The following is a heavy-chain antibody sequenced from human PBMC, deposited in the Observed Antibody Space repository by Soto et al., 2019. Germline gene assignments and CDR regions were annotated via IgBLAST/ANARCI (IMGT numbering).Heavy chain of an antibody. D-gene: IGHD4-17*01. CDR3: ARGRTTVTAWYYFDY. J-gene: IGHJ4*02. V-gene: IGHV1-18*01. CDR1: GYTFSTYG. Sequence: QVQLVQSGAEVKKPGASVKVSCKASGYTFSTYGINWVRQAPGQGLEWMGWISTYNGNTNYAQKLQGRVNMTTDTSKSTAYMELRSLRTDDTAVYYSARGRTTVTAWYYFDYWGQGSLVTVSS. CDR2: ISTYNGNT.